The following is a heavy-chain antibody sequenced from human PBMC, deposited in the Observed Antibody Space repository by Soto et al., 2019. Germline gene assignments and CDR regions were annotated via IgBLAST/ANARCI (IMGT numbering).Heavy chain of an antibody. CDR1: GFTFSSYS. CDR3: ARDGWGEFGGVIVIYDAFDI. J-gene: IGHJ3*02. D-gene: IGHD3-16*02. Sequence: PGGSLRLSCAASGFTFSSYSMNWVRQAPGKGLEWVSYISSSSSTIYYADSVKGRFTISRDNAKNSLYLQMNSLRDEDTAVYYCARDGWGEFGGVIVIYDAFDIWGQGTMVTVSS. V-gene: IGHV3-48*02. CDR2: ISSSSSTI.